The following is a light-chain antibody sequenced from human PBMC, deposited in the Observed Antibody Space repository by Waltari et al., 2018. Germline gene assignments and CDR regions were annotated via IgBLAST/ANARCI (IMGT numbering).Light chain of an antibody. J-gene: IGKJ5*01. V-gene: IGKV1-33*01. CDR1: HDISNY. Sequence: DIQMTQSPSSLSASVGDRVTITCQAGHDISNYVNWYQQKPGKAPKLLIYDASNLETGVPARFSGSGSGTDFTFTISSLQPEDIATYYCQQYDNLPITFGQGTRLEIK. CDR2: DAS. CDR3: QQYDNLPIT.